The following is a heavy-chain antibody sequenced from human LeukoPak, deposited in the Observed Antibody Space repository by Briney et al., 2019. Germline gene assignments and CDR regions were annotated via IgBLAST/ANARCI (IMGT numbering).Heavy chain of an antibody. CDR3: ARGRGGITMVRYDY. CDR2: INHSGST. V-gene: IGHV4-34*01. Sequence: PSETLSLTCAVYGGSFSGYYWSWIRQPPGKGLEWIGEINHSGSTNYNPSLKSRVTISVDTSKNQFSLKLSSVTAADTAVYYRARGRGGITMVRYDYWGQGTLVTVSS. D-gene: IGHD3-10*01. J-gene: IGHJ4*02. CDR1: GGSFSGYY.